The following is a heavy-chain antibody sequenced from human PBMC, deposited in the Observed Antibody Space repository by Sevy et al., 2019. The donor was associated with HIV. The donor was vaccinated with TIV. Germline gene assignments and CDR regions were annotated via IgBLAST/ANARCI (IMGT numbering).Heavy chain of an antibody. Sequence: ASVKVSCKTSGGTFSSYAISWVRQAPGQGLEWMGGIIPIFGTANYAQKFQGRVTITADESTSTAYMELSSLRSEDTAVYYCVRGYCSSTSCYGYTTYYYGMDVWGQGTTVTVSS. CDR3: VRGYCSSTSCYGYTTYYYGMDV. CDR2: IIPIFGTA. V-gene: IGHV1-69*13. CDR1: GGTFSSYA. D-gene: IGHD2-2*01. J-gene: IGHJ6*02.